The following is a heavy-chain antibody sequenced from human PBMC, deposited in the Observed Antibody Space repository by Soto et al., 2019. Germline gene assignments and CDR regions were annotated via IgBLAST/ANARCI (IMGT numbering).Heavy chain of an antibody. Sequence: SVKVSFKASGGPFSSYAISWVRQAPGQGLEWMGGIIPIFGTANYAQKFQGRVTITADESTSTAYMELSSLRSEDTAVYYCARARTVSTTRYYYYGMDVWGQGTTVTVSS. J-gene: IGHJ6*01. D-gene: IGHD4-17*01. V-gene: IGHV1-69*13. CDR2: IIPIFGTA. CDR1: GGPFSSYA. CDR3: ARARTVSTTRYYYYGMDV.